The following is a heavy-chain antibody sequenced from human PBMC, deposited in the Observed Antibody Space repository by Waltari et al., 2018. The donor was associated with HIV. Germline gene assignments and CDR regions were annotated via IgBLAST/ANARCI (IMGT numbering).Heavy chain of an antibody. CDR3: AKDSRSGSYYVPDY. CDR2: ISYDGSNK. CDR1: GFTFSSYG. J-gene: IGHJ4*02. V-gene: IGHV3-30*18. D-gene: IGHD1-26*01. Sequence: QVQLVESGGGVVQPGRSLRLSCAASGFTFSSYGMHWVRQAPGKGLEWVAVISYDGSNKYYADSVKGRFTISRDNSKNTLYLQMNSLRAEDTAVYYCAKDSRSGSYYVPDYWGQGTLVTVSS.